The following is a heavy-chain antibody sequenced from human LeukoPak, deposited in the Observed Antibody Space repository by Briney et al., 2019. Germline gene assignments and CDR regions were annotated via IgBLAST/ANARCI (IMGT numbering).Heavy chain of an antibody. Sequence: PGGSLRLPCAASGFTFGSYAMTWVRQAPGKGLEWVSVITGSDLSTYYADSVRGRFTISRDNSKNTLYLQMNSLRADDMAVYYCAKHRGSGVAGTGGVESWGQGTLVTVSS. V-gene: IGHV3-23*01. CDR3: AKHRGSGVAGTGGVES. J-gene: IGHJ4*02. CDR2: ITGSDLST. D-gene: IGHD6-19*01. CDR1: GFTFGSYA.